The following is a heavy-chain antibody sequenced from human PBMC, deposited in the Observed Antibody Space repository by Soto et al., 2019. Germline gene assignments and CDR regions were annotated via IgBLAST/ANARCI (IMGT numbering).Heavy chain of an antibody. J-gene: IGHJ5*02. V-gene: IGHV4-4*02. Sequence: QVQLQESGPGLVKPSGTLSLTCAVSGGSISSSNWWSWVRQPPGKGLEWIGEIYHSGSTNYNPSHKSRVTLSVAKSKNQFSLKLSSVTAADTAVYYCAAPLRGSGWFDPWGQGTLVTVSS. CDR1: GGSISSSNW. D-gene: IGHD3-16*01. CDR3: AAPLRGSGWFDP. CDR2: IYHSGST.